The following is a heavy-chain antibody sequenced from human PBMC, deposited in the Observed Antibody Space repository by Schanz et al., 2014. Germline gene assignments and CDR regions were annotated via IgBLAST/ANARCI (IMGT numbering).Heavy chain of an antibody. CDR3: AFDRDDAYDI. D-gene: IGHD3-9*01. CDR1: GYTFTGYY. CDR2: INPNSGTT. J-gene: IGHJ3*02. Sequence: QVQLVQSGAEMKKPGASVKVSCKASGYTFTGYYMHWVRQAPGQGLEWMGWINPNSGTTNYAQKFQGWVTMTRDTSISTAYMELSRLKSEDTAVYYCAFDRDDAYDIWGQGTTVTVSS. V-gene: IGHV1-2*04.